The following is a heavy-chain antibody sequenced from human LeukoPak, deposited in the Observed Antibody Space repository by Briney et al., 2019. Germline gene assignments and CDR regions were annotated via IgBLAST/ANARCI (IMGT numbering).Heavy chain of an antibody. J-gene: IGHJ2*01. D-gene: IGHD4-17*01. CDR3: ARGGKYYGDYWYFDL. CDR2: IYYSGST. CDR1: GGSISSYY. Sequence: SETLSLTCTVSGGSISSYYWSWIRQPPGKGLEWIGYIYYSGSTNYNLSLKSRVTISVDTSKNQFSLKLSSVTAADTAVYYCARGGKYYGDYWYFDLWGRGTLVTVSS. V-gene: IGHV4-59*01.